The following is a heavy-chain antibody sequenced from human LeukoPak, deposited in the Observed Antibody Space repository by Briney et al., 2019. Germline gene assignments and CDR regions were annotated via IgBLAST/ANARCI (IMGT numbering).Heavy chain of an antibody. D-gene: IGHD3-10*01. CDR3: ARYDYGSASNTWFDP. V-gene: IGHV4-30-4*01. Sequence: SQTLSLTCTVSVGSLSRGDYYWSWARQPPGRGLGWIGYIYYSGSTDYNPSLKSRVTISIDTSKNQFSLELSAVTAADTAVYYCARYDYGSASNTWFDPWGQGTLVTVSS. CDR1: VGSLSRGDYY. J-gene: IGHJ5*02. CDR2: IYYSGST.